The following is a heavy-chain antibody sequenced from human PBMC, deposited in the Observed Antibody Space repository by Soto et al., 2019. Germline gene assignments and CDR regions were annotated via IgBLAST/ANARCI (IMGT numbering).Heavy chain of an antibody. V-gene: IGHV3-21*03. CDR3: TSQLAVDGVPSIY. CDR1: GFTFSSYS. J-gene: IGHJ4*02. Sequence: GGSLRLSCAASGFTFSSYSMNWVRQAPGKGLEWVSSISSSSSYIYYADSVKGRFTISRDNAKNSLYLQLDSLTTDDTAVYYCTSQLAVDGVPSIYWGQGTLVTVSS. CDR2: ISSSSSYI. D-gene: IGHD6-19*01.